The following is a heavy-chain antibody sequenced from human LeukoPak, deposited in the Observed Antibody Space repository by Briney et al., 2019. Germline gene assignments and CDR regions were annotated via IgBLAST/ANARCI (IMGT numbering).Heavy chain of an antibody. CDR1: TINFSDYG. V-gene: IGHV3-23*01. CDR3: ARDQPHAASWFDP. Sequence: GGSLRLSCAASTINFSDYGMDWVRQAPGRGLEWVSTINPTGVRTYYADSVRGRFTISRDDSKNTVFLQINSLRVEDTAIYYCARDQPHAASWFDPWGQGTLVTVSS. CDR2: INPTGVRT. J-gene: IGHJ5*02. D-gene: IGHD2-2*01.